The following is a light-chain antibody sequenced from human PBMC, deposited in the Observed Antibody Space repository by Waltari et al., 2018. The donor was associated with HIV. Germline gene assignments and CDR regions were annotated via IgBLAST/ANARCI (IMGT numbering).Light chain of an antibody. V-gene: IGLV2-14*03. CDR3: ASFTSGRLNV. Sequence: QSALTQPASVSGSPGPSITIPCTGTSSDVRAYEYVSWYQQHPGKVPKLLIYDVYNRPSRISNRFSGSKSGNTASLTISGLQAEDEAAYYCASFTSGRLNVFGTGTKVTVL. CDR1: SSDVRAYEY. J-gene: IGLJ1*01. CDR2: DVY.